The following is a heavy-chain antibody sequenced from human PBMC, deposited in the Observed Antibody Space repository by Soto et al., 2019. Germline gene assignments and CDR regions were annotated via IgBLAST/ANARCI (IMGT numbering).Heavy chain of an antibody. Sequence: SATLSLTCAVPGLSIRSVGFSWSWIRQPPGKGLEWIGYIYHSGSTYYNPSLKSRVTISVDRSKNQFSLKLSSVTAADTAVYYCAREGENWFDPWGQGTLVTVS. CDR2: IYHSGST. CDR1: GLSIRSVGFS. V-gene: IGHV4-30-2*01. J-gene: IGHJ5*02. CDR3: AREGENWFDP. D-gene: IGHD3-10*01.